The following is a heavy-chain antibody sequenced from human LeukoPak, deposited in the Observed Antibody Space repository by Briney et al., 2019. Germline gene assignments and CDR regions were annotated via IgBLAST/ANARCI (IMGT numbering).Heavy chain of an antibody. CDR1: GFTLSDYY. Sequence: GGSLRLSRAASGFTLSDYYMSWIRQAPGKGLEWVSYICSSGSAIYYADSVKGRFTISRDNAKNSLYLQMNSLRAEDTAVYYCASHLYSSGYYYGMDVWGQGTTVTVSS. J-gene: IGHJ6*02. D-gene: IGHD6-19*01. CDR3: ASHLYSSGYYYGMDV. V-gene: IGHV3-11*01. CDR2: ICSSGSAI.